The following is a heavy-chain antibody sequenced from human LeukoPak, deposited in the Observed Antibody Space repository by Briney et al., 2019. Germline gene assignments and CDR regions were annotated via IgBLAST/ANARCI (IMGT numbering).Heavy chain of an antibody. J-gene: IGHJ5*02. Sequence: SETLSLTCAVSGGSISSGGYSWSWIRQPPGKGLEWIGCIYHSGSTYYNPSLKSRVTISVDRSKNQFSLKLSSVTAADTAVYYCARDRGYCSGGSCYSGWFDPWGQGTLVTVSS. CDR2: IYHSGST. CDR1: GGSISSGGYS. CDR3: ARDRGYCSGGSCYSGWFDP. D-gene: IGHD2-15*01. V-gene: IGHV4-30-2*01.